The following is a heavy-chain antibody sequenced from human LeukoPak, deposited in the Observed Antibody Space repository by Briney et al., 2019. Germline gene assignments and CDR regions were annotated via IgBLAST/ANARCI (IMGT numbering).Heavy chain of an antibody. V-gene: IGHV1-46*01. CDR2: INPSGGST. J-gene: IGHJ4*02. D-gene: IGHD6-13*01. CDR3: ARGEAAGKIDY. CDR1: GYTFTSYD. Sequence: GASVKVSCKASGYTFTSYDINWVRQATGQGLEWMGIINPSGGSTSYAQKFQGRVTMTRDTSTSTVYMELSSLRSEDTAVYYCARGEAAGKIDYWGQGTLVTVSS.